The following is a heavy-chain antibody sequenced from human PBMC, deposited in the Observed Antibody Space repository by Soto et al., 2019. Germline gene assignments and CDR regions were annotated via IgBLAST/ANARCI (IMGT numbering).Heavy chain of an antibody. D-gene: IGHD5-12*01. CDR1: RFTFDDYA. CDR2: ISWNSGSI. Sequence: EVQLVESGGGLVQPGRSLRLSCAASRFTFDDYAMHWVRQAPGKGLEWVSGISWNSGSIGYADSVKGRFTISRDNAKNSLYLQMNSLRAEDTALYYCAKDIGSGYNQFDYWGQGTLVTVSS. V-gene: IGHV3-9*01. J-gene: IGHJ4*02. CDR3: AKDIGSGYNQFDY.